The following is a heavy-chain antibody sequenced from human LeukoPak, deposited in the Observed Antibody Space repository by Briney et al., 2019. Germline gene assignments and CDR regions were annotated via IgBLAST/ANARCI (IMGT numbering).Heavy chain of an antibody. J-gene: IGHJ4*02. Sequence: SETLSLTCTDPGGSISSYYWSWIRQPPGKGLEWIGYIYYSGSTNYNPSLKSRVTISVDTSKNQFSLKLSSVTAADTAVYYCARRIPSYYYDSSGYNGTPFDYWGQGTLVTVSS. D-gene: IGHD3-22*01. CDR1: GGSISSYY. V-gene: IGHV4-59*08. CDR2: IYYSGST. CDR3: ARRIPSYYYDSSGYNGTPFDY.